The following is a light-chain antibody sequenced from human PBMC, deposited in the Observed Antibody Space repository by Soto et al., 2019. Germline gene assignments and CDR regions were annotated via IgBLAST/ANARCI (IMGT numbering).Light chain of an antibody. CDR2: DAS. J-gene: IGKJ3*01. CDR3: QQYGSSTT. Sequence: EIVLTQSPATLSLSPGERATLSCGASQSVPSSSLAWYQQIPGLAPRLLMYDASSRASGIPDRFSGSGCGADFTLSISRLEPEDFAVYYCQQYGSSTTFGPGTKVDIK. V-gene: IGKV3D-20*01. CDR1: QSVPSSS.